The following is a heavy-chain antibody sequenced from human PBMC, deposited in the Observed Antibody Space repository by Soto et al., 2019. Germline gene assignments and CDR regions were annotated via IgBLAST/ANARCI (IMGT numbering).Heavy chain of an antibody. V-gene: IGHV4-34*01. D-gene: IGHD3-3*01. J-gene: IGHJ2*01. CDR3: ALFFHAEDGIRGVRSVSAFLLNRSSDL. CDR2: INHSGSA. Sequence: KGLQWIGQINHSGSANYNPSLKSRVTISVHTSNSQFSLELSSVTAADTAVYYCALFFHAEDGIRGVRSVSAFLLNRSSDL.